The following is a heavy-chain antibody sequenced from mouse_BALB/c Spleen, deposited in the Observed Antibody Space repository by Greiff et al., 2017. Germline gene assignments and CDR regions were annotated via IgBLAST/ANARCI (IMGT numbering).Heavy chain of an antibody. J-gene: IGHJ4*01. V-gene: IGHV5-4*02. CDR3: ARDRTMTYYYAMDY. CDR2: ISDGGSYT. CDR1: GFTFSDYY. D-gene: IGHD2-4*01. Sequence: EVQLVESGGGLVKPGGSLKLSCAASGFTFSDYYMYWVRQTPEKRLEWVATISDGGSYTYYPDSVKGRFTISRDNAKNNLYLQMSSLKSEDTAMYYCARDRTMTYYYAMDYWGQGTSVTVAS.